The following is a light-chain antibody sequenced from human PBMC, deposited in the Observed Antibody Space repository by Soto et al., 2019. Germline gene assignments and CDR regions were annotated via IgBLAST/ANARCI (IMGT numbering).Light chain of an antibody. CDR3: QQYGSSART. V-gene: IGKV3-20*01. CDR1: QSITPSY. CDR2: GTF. Sequence: EVVLTQSPGTLSLSPGDRATLSCRASQSITPSYLAWYQQKPGQAPRLLIYGTFTRATGIPDRFSGTGTGTDFTLTISRLEPEDCAVYYCQQYGSSARTFGPGTKVEIK. J-gene: IGKJ1*01.